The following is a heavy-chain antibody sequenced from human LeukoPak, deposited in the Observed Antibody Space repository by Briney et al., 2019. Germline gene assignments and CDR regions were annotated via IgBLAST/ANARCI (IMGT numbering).Heavy chain of an antibody. CDR1: GYTFTTYD. J-gene: IGHJ6*02. CDR2: ISAYSGNT. Sequence: ASVKVSCKAPGYTFTTYDLSWVRQAPGQGLEWMGWISAYSGNTDYAEKLQGRVTMTTDTSTSTAYMELRSLRSDDTAVYYCARDQGMDTDGMDVWGQGTTVTVSS. V-gene: IGHV1-18*01. D-gene: IGHD5-18*01. CDR3: ARDQGMDTDGMDV.